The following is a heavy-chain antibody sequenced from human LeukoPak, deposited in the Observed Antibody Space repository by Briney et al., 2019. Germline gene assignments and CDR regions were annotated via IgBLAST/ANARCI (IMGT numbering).Heavy chain of an antibody. CDR1: GFTFSLYV. D-gene: IGHD4-17*01. V-gene: IGHV3-23*01. CDR3: AQDRGATVTTFAH. Sequence: GGSLRLSCAASGFTFSLYVMSWVRQAPGRGLEWVSGISASGGSRYYADSVKGRFTISRDNSRNTVFLQVNSLRGDDTAVYYCAQDRGATVTTFAHWGLGTLVTVSS. J-gene: IGHJ4*02. CDR2: ISASGGSR.